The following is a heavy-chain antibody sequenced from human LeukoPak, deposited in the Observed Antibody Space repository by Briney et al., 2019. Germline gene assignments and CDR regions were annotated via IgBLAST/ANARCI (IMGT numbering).Heavy chain of an antibody. V-gene: IGHV3-7*01. CDR2: IKQDGSEK. CDR1: GFTFSSYW. J-gene: IGHJ4*02. Sequence: GGSLRLSCAASGFTFSSYWMSWVRQAPGKGLERVANIKQDGSEKYYVDSVKGRFTISRDNAKNSLYLQMNSLRAEDTAVYYCARDALLWFGELSQAYFDYWGQGTLVTVSS. CDR3: ARDALLWFGELSQAYFDY. D-gene: IGHD3-10*01.